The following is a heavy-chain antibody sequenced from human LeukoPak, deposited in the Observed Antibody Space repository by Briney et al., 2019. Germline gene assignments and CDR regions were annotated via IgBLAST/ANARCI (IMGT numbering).Heavy chain of an antibody. V-gene: IGHV1-18*01. J-gene: IGHJ5*02. CDR1: GCIFTRYV. CDR3: ARAVGFET. CDR2: ISAYNGNK. Sequence: AAVTVSCKASGCIFTRYVLSWLRQPPGQGLEWMGWISAYNGNKHYAQKLHGRAIMTTDTCTSPAYKEQRRMRSEDTDVYYCARAVGFETWGQGTMVIVSS.